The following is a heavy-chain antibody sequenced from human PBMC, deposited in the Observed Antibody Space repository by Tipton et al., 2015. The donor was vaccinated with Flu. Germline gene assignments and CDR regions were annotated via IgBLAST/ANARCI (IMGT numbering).Heavy chain of an antibody. CDR1: GGSISSSNW. D-gene: IGHD1-1*01. Sequence: TLSLTCTVSGGSISSSNWWNWVRQSPGKGLEWIGEIHHTGTTNYNPSLKSRATISVDKSNNQFFLRLKSATAADTAVYYCATLHTGTYSPDDYWGQGTLVTVSS. CDR2: IHHTGTT. J-gene: IGHJ4*02. V-gene: IGHV4-4*02. CDR3: ATLHTGTYSPDDY.